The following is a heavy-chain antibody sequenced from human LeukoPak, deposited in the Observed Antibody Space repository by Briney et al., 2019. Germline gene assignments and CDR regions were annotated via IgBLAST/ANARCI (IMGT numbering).Heavy chain of an antibody. CDR1: GGTFSSYA. Sequence: SVKVSCKASGGTFSSYAISWVRQAPGQGLEWMGGIIPILGTANYAQKFQGRVTITADESTSTAYMELSSLRSEDTAVYYCASNTYYYGSGSYYLDYWGQGTLVTVSS. CDR2: IIPILGTA. CDR3: ASNTYYYGSGSYYLDY. J-gene: IGHJ4*02. V-gene: IGHV1-69*13. D-gene: IGHD3-10*01.